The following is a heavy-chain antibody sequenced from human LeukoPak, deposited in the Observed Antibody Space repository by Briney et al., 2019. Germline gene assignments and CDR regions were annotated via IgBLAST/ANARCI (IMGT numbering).Heavy chain of an antibody. CDR3: ARVYSGSYGGYFQH. CDR1: GYTFTSYG. V-gene: IGHV1-18*01. CDR2: ISAYNGNT. D-gene: IGHD1-26*01. Sequence: ASVKVSCKASGYTFTSYGISWVRQAPGQGLEWTGWISAYNGNTNYAQKLQGRVTMTTDTSTSTAYMELRSLRSDDTAVYYCARVYSGSYGGYFQHWGQGTLVTVSS. J-gene: IGHJ1*01.